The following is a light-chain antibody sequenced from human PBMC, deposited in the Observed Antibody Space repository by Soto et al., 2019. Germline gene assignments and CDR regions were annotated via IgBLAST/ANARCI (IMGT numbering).Light chain of an antibody. Sequence: DIQMTHSPSSVSASVGDRVTITCRASERINTYLAWYQQQPRKAPKLLIYAASSLQSGVPSRFSGSGSGTEFTLTISNLQPEDFATYYCQQANSPPLTFGGGTKV. CDR2: AAS. J-gene: IGKJ4*01. V-gene: IGKV1-12*01. CDR1: ERINTY. CDR3: QQANSPPLT.